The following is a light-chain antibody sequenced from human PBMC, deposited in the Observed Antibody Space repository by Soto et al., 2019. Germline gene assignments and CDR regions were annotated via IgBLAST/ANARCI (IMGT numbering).Light chain of an antibody. CDR1: QRVDSTY. V-gene: IGKV3-20*01. Sequence: SVLTQSPGTLSLSPGERATLSCRASQRVDSTYLAWDQQKPDQAPRLLIYATSTRAASIPDRFSGSGSGTDFTLTISRLEPDDVAVYYCQQYDTSPPMYTFGQGTKVDIK. CDR3: QQYDTSPPMYT. CDR2: ATS. J-gene: IGKJ2*01.